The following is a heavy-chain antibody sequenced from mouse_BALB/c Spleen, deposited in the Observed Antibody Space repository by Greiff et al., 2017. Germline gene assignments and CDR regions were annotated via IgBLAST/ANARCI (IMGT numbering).Heavy chain of an antibody. V-gene: IGHV1S137*01. CDR2: ISTYYGDA. D-gene: IGHD1-2*01. CDR1: GYTFTDYA. Sequence: VQLQQSGAELVRPGVSVKISCKGSGYTFTDYAMHWVKQSHAKSLEWIGVISTYYGDASYNQKFKGKATMTVDKSSSTAYMELARLTSEDSAIYYCARSITTAPFAYWGQGTLVTVSA. CDR3: ARSITTAPFAY. J-gene: IGHJ3*01.